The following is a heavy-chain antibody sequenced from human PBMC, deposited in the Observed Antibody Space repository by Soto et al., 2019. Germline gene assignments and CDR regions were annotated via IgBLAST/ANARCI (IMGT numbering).Heavy chain of an antibody. CDR2: ISYDGSNK. V-gene: IGHV3-30*18. Sequence: QVQLVESGGGVVQPGRSLRLSCAASGFTFSSYGMHWVRQAPGKGLEWVAVISYDGSNKYYADSVKGRFTISRDNSKNPLYLQMNSLRAEDTAVYYCAKTGDDFWSGYTPGGYYYYMDVWGKGTTVTVSS. CDR3: AKTGDDFWSGYTPGGYYYYMDV. D-gene: IGHD3-3*01. CDR1: GFTFSSYG. J-gene: IGHJ6*03.